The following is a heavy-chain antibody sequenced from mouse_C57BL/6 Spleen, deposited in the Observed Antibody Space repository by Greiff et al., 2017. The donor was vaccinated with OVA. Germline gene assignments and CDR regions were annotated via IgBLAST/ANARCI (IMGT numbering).Heavy chain of an antibody. CDR1: GYAFSSSW. V-gene: IGHV1-82*01. CDR3: AIYYGYDEAFAY. J-gene: IGHJ3*01. CDR2: IYPGDGDT. Sequence: VMLVESGPELVKPGASVKISCKASGYAFSSSWMTWVKQRPGKGLEWIGRIYPGDGDTNYNGKFKGKATLTADKSSSTAYMQLSSLTSEDSAVYFCAIYYGYDEAFAYWGQGTLVTVSA. D-gene: IGHD2-2*01.